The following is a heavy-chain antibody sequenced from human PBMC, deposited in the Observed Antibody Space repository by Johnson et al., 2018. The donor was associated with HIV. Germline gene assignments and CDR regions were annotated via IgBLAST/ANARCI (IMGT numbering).Heavy chain of an antibody. J-gene: IGHJ3*02. Sequence: VQLVESGGGLVQPGGSLRLSCAASGFSFSNAWMSWVRQAPGKGLEWVGRIKSKTDGETRDYAAPVKGRFTISRDDSKNTLYLQMNSLKTEDTAVYYCTTLDNSSSTLAFDIWGQGTMVTVSS. CDR2: IKSKTDGETR. V-gene: IGHV3-15*01. D-gene: IGHD2/OR15-2a*01. CDR1: GFSFSNAW. CDR3: TTLDNSSSTLAFDI.